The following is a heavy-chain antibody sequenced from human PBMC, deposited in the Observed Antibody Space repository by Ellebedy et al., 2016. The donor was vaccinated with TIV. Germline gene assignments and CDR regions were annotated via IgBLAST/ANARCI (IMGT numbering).Heavy chain of an antibody. Sequence: MPGGSLRLSCAVSGGSISSSNWWSWVRQPPGKGLEWIGEIYHSGSTNYNPSLKSRVTISVDKSKNQFSLKLSSVTAADTAVYYCASGHCSGGSCSSDYWGQGTLVTVSS. D-gene: IGHD2-15*01. J-gene: IGHJ4*02. V-gene: IGHV4-4*02. CDR2: IYHSGST. CDR1: GGSISSSNW. CDR3: ASGHCSGGSCSSDY.